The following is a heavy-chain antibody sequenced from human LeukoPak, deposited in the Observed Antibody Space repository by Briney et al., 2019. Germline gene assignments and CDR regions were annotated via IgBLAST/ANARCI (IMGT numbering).Heavy chain of an antibody. CDR1: GFTFSNYN. Sequence: GGSLRLSCAASGFTFSNYNMNWVRQAPGKGLEWVSSISSSSGSIYYADSVKGRFTVSRDNTKNSLYLQINNLRDDDTAVYYCVRDSLLWFGEIDYWGQGTLVSVSS. D-gene: IGHD3-10*01. J-gene: IGHJ4*02. CDR2: ISSSSGSI. V-gene: IGHV3-21*01. CDR3: VRDSLLWFGEIDY.